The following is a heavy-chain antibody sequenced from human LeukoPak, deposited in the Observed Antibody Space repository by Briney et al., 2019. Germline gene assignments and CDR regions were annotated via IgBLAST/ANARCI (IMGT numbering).Heavy chain of an antibody. Sequence: QSGGSLRLSCAASGFTFSSYAMSWVRQAPGKGLEWVSAISGSGGSTYYADSVKGRFTISRANSKNTLYLQMNSLRAEDTAVYYCAKDYIVATDWYFDLWGRGTLVTVSS. D-gene: IGHD5-12*01. V-gene: IGHV3-23*01. CDR2: ISGSGGST. J-gene: IGHJ2*01. CDR1: GFTFSSYA. CDR3: AKDYIVATDWYFDL.